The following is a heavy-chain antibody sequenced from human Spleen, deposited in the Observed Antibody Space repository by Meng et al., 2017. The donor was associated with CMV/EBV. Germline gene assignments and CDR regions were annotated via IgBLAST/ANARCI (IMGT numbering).Heavy chain of an antibody. J-gene: IGHJ4*02. Sequence: SGFTFTAYAMHWVRQAPGKGMEWVAGISNDGTEKYYADSVKGRFTISRDTSEETLSLQMNSLNAEDTAMYYCARSKKRVTTMPFDYWGQGALVTVSS. D-gene: IGHD2-21*02. CDR1: GFTFTAYA. V-gene: IGHV3-30*04. CDR2: ISNDGTEK. CDR3: ARSKKRVTTMPFDY.